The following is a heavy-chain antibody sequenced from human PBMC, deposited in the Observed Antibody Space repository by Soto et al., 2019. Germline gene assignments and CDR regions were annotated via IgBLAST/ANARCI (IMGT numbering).Heavy chain of an antibody. J-gene: IGHJ4*02. CDR2: MYYNGNT. V-gene: IGHV4-59*08. CDR3: ARLDRDGFNKRNFDS. Sequence: PSETLSLTCTVSGGSLSNYYWSWMRQPPGKGLEWIGYMYYNGNTNYNPSLKSRVTISADTSKIQFSLKLNSVTAADTAVYYCARLDRDGFNKRNFDSCGQGILVTVS. CDR1: GGSLSNYY. D-gene: IGHD2-2*03.